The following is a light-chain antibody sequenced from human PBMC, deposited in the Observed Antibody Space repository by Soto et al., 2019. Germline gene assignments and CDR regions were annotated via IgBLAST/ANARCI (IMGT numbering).Light chain of an antibody. V-gene: IGLV1-44*01. CDR2: SHN. CDR3: AAWDDSLNEYV. CDR1: SDDIGGNT. Sequence: QCVLTQPPSASGTPGQRVTISCSGSSDDIGGNTVNWYQHLPGTAPKLLIYSHNQRPSGVPDRFSGSKSGTSASLAISGLQSEDEADYYCAAWDDSLNEYVFGTGTKVTAL. J-gene: IGLJ1*01.